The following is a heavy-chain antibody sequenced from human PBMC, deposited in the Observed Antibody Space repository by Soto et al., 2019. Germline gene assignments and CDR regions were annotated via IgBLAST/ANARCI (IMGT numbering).Heavy chain of an antibody. CDR3: AREYTAWPLAYGLDV. D-gene: IGHD2-2*02. V-gene: IGHV3-21*01. J-gene: IGHJ6*02. CDR1: GFTFSTYS. CDR2: ISSRSDI. Sequence: PGGSLRLSCVVSGFTFSTYSINWVRQAPGKGLEWVSSISSRSDIYYADPVKGRFTISRDNAKNSVSLQMNSLRAEDTAVYYCAREYTAWPLAYGLDVWGQGTTVTVSS.